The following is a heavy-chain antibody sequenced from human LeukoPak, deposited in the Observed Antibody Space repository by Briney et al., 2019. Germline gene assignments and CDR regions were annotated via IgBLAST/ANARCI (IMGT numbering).Heavy chain of an antibody. V-gene: IGHV3-23*01. Sequence: GGSLRLSCAATGFTFSSYAMSWVRQAPGKGLEWVSGISGSGGSTYYADSVKGRFTVSRDYSKTTLYLQMNSLRAEDTAVYYCAKDLFRFSLTVVVTATDSQGYAFDIWGQGTMVSASS. CDR2: ISGSGGST. CDR1: GFTFSSYA. CDR3: AKDLFRFSLTVVVTATDSQGYAFDI. J-gene: IGHJ3*02. D-gene: IGHD2-21*02.